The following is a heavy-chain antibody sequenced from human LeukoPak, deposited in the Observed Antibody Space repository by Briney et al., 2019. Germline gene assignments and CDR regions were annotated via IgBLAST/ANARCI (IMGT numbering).Heavy chain of an antibody. CDR3: ARVNGPAAMLPDY. CDR1: GYSISSGYY. J-gene: IGHJ4*02. Sequence: SGTLSLTCTVSGYSISSGYYWGWIRQPPGKGLEWIGSIYHSGSTYYNPSLKSRVTISVDTSKNQFSLKLSSVTAADTAVYYCARVNGPAAMLPDYWGQGTLVTVSS. CDR2: IYHSGST. V-gene: IGHV4-38-2*02. D-gene: IGHD2-2*01.